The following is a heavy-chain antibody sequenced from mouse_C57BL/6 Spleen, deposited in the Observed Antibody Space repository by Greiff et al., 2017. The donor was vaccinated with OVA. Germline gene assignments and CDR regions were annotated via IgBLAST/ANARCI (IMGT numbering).Heavy chain of an antibody. V-gene: IGHV1-76*01. CDR3: ARDSSGYGFAY. CDR2: IYPGSGNT. CDR1: GYTFTDYY. Sequence: LQESGAELVRPGASVKLSCKASGYTFTDYYINWVKQRPGQGLEWIARIYPGSGNTYYNEKFKGKATLTAEKSSSTAYMQLSSLTSEDSAVYFCARDSSGYGFAYWGQGTLVTVSA. D-gene: IGHD3-2*02. J-gene: IGHJ3*01.